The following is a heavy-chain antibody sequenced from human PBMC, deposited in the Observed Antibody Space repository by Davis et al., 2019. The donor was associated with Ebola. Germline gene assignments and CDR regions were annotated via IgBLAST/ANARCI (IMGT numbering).Heavy chain of an antibody. CDR1: GGTFNNYA. V-gene: IGHV1-18*01. Sequence: AASVKVSCKASGGTFNNYAVSWVRQAPGQGLEWMGWISGYNGDTNHAQKFQGRVTMTTDTSTSTAYMELRSLRSDDTAVYYCARAAAYSGYVGSWGQGTLVTVSS. D-gene: IGHD5-12*01. CDR3: ARAAAYSGYVGS. CDR2: ISGYNGDT. J-gene: IGHJ4*02.